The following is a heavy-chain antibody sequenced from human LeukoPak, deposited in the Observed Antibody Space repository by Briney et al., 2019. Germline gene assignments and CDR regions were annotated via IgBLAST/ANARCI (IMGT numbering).Heavy chain of an antibody. CDR1: GFTFSSYA. J-gene: IGHJ4*02. D-gene: IGHD2-2*02. CDR3: AKDLDCSSTSCYKDY. Sequence: GGSLRLSCAASGFTFSSYAMSWVRQAPGKGLEWVSAISGSGGSTYYADSVKGRFTISRDNSKNTLYQQMNSLRAEDTAVYYCAKDLDCSSTSCYKDYWGQGTLVTVSS. V-gene: IGHV3-23*01. CDR2: ISGSGGST.